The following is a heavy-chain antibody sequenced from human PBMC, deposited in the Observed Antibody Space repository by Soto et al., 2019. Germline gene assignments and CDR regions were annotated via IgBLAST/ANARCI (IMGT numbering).Heavy chain of an antibody. J-gene: IGHJ4*02. CDR1: EFTFSSYA. D-gene: IGHD6-19*01. V-gene: IGHV3-23*01. Sequence: EVQLLESGGGLVQPGGSLRLSCAASEFTFSSYAMSWVRQAPGKGLEWVSAISGSGGSTYYADSVKGRFTISRDNSKNTVYRQVNSLRAEDTAVYYCARRSSGWYFDYWGQGTLVTVSS. CDR2: ISGSGGST. CDR3: ARRSSGWYFDY.